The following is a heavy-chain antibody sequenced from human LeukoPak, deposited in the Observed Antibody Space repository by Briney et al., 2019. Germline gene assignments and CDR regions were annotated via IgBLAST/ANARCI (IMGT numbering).Heavy chain of an antibody. Sequence: GGSLRLSCAASGFTFSSYGMHWVRQAPGKGLEWVAVISYDGSNKYYADSVKGRFTVSRDNSQNTLYLQMNSLRAEDRAIYYCAKSDANNDRYYFDYWGQGTLVTVSS. D-gene: IGHD5-24*01. CDR1: GFTFSSYG. CDR3: AKSDANNDRYYFDY. V-gene: IGHV3-30*18. CDR2: ISYDGSNK. J-gene: IGHJ4*02.